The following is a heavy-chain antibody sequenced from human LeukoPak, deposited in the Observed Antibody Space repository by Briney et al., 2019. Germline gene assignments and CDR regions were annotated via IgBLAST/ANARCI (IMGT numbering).Heavy chain of an antibody. J-gene: IGHJ4*02. CDR2: ISSNGGST. Sequence: GRSLRLSCAASGFTFRSYAMHWVRQAPGKGLEYVSAISSNGGSTYYANSVKGRFTISRDNSKNTLYLQMGSLRAEDMAVYYCARVTGDQYDYWGQGTLVTVSS. CDR3: ARVTGDQYDY. CDR1: GFTFRSYA. V-gene: IGHV3-64*01. D-gene: IGHD7-27*01.